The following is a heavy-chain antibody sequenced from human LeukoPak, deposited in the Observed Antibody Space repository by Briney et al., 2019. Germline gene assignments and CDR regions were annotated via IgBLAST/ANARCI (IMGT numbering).Heavy chain of an antibody. CDR3: AKLGLGYADY. J-gene: IGHJ4*02. V-gene: IGHV3-23*01. Sequence: GGSLGLSCAASGFTFSSHAMAWVRQAPGKGLEWVSAIAGSGDSTYYRDSVRGRFTISRDNSKNTLYLQMNSLRAEDTAVYYCAKLGLGYADYWGQGTLVTVSS. CDR1: GFTFSSHA. D-gene: IGHD3/OR15-3a*01. CDR2: IAGSGDST.